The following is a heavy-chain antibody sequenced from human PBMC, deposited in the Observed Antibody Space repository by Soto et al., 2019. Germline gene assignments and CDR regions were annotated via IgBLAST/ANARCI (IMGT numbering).Heavy chain of an antibody. V-gene: IGHV3-30*18. D-gene: IGHD6-25*01. J-gene: IGHJ6*02. CDR3: SNDRRPNCCYIMDV. Sequence: QVQLVESGGGVVQPGRSLRLSCAASGFTFSSYGMHWVRQAPGKGLEWVAVISNDASNKYYADSVKGRFTIARDNSKKMLYLQMNSLRAEDTAVNYCSNDRRPNCCYIMDVWGQETTVTVSS. CDR1: GFTFSSYG. CDR2: ISNDASNK.